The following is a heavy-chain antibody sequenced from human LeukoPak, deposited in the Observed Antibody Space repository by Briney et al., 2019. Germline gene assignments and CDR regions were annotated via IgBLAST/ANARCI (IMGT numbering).Heavy chain of an antibody. CDR2: FSGSGGNT. Sequence: GGSLRLSCAASGFTFSIYGMSWVRQAPGKGLEWVSSFSGSGGNTYYADSAKGRFTISRDNSKNTLYLQMNSLRAEDTAVYYCARGIYYDSSGYYYNDYWGQGTLVTVSS. CDR3: ARGIYYDSSGYYYNDY. J-gene: IGHJ4*02. D-gene: IGHD3-22*01. CDR1: GFTFSIYG. V-gene: IGHV3-23*01.